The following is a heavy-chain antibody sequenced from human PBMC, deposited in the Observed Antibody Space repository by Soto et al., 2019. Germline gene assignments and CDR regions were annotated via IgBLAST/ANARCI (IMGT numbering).Heavy chain of an antibody. CDR1: GGSISSGGYS. CDR2: IYHSGST. D-gene: IGHD1-26*01. CDR3: ARQNEGATSHAY. V-gene: IGHV4-30-2*01. J-gene: IGHJ4*02. Sequence: SETLSLTCAVSGGSISSGGYSWSWIRQPPGKGLEWIGYIYHSGSTYYSPSFQGQVTISADKSISTAYLQWSSLKASDTAMYYCARQNEGATSHAYWGQGTLVTVSS.